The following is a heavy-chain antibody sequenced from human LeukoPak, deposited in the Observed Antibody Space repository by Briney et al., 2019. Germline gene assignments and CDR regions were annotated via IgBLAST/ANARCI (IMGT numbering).Heavy chain of an antibody. Sequence: GSLRLSCAASGFTFSSYAMSWVRQAPGKGLEWVSAISGSGGSTYYADSVKGRFTISRDNSKNTLYLQMNSLRAEDTAVYYCAKEPFKYYYDSSGPDYWGQGTLVTVSS. CDR1: GFTFSSYA. CDR2: ISGSGGST. J-gene: IGHJ4*02. D-gene: IGHD3-22*01. CDR3: AKEPFKYYYDSSGPDY. V-gene: IGHV3-23*01.